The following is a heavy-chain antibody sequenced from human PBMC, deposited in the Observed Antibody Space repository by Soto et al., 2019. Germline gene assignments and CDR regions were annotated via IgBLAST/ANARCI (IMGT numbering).Heavy chain of an antibody. CDR2: FDPEDGET. J-gene: IGHJ4*02. Sequence: ASVKVSCKVSGYTLTELSMHWVRQAPGKGLEWMGGFDPEDGETIYAQKFQGRVTMTEDTSTDTAYMELSSLRSEDTAVYYCATDGYLTDDSSGYYFRRVLGYWGKGTLVTVSS. D-gene: IGHD3-22*01. CDR1: GYTLTELS. V-gene: IGHV1-24*01. CDR3: ATDGYLTDDSSGYYFRRVLGY.